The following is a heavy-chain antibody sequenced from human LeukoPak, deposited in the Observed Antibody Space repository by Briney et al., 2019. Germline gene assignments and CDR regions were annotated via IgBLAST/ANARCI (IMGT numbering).Heavy chain of an antibody. CDR1: GFTFSSYS. Sequence: GGSLRLSCAASGFTFSSYSMNWVRQAPGKGLEWVSYISSSGSTIYYADSVKGRFTISRDNAKNSLYLQMNSPRAEDTAVYYCAREASVTDAFDIWGQGTMVTVSS. D-gene: IGHD2-21*02. CDR2: ISSSGSTI. V-gene: IGHV3-48*04. J-gene: IGHJ3*02. CDR3: AREASVTDAFDI.